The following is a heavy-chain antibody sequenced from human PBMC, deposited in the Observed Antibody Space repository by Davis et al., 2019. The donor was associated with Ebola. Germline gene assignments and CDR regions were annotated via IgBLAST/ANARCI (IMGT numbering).Heavy chain of an antibody. V-gene: IGHV4-39*07. CDR3: ARGSQWLGPDY. CDR1: GGSISSEDYY. CDR2: VYYTGGT. Sequence: SETLSLTCTVSGGSISSEDYYWGWIRQPPGKGLEWIGSVYYTGGTYYNPSLKSRVTISVDTSKNQFSLNLNSVTAADTAVYYCARGSQWLGPDYWGQGTLVTVSS. J-gene: IGHJ4*02. D-gene: IGHD6-19*01.